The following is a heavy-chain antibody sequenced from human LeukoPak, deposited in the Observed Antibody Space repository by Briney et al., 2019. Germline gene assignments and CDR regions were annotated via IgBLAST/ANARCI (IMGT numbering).Heavy chain of an antibody. CDR2: IYHSGNT. J-gene: IGHJ3*02. D-gene: IGHD6-13*01. Sequence: SETLSLTCTASAVSMSSSTYYWGWIRQPPGKGLEWIGSIYHSGNTYYNSSLKSRVTISVDTSKNQFSLKLSSVTAADTSVYYCASHLPPIPSRWYRGFDIWGQGTMVTVSS. CDR1: AVSMSSSTYY. CDR3: ASHLPPIPSRWYRGFDI. V-gene: IGHV4-39*01.